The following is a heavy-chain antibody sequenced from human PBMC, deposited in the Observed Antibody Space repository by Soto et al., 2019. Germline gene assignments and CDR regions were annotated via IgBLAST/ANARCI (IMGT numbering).Heavy chain of an antibody. Sequence: GGSLRLSCAASGFTFSSYAMSWVRQAPGKGLEWVSAISGSGGSTYYADSVKGRFTISRDNSKNTLYLQMNSLRAEDTAVYYCAKGGASGITGTFGAFDIWGQGTMVTVSS. CDR1: GFTFSSYA. D-gene: IGHD1-7*01. CDR2: ISGSGGST. J-gene: IGHJ3*02. CDR3: AKGGASGITGTFGAFDI. V-gene: IGHV3-23*01.